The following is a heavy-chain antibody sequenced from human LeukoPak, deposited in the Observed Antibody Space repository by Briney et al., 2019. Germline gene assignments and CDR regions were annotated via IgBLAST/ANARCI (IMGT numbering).Heavy chain of an antibody. CDR3: ARIAYCGGDCYPDNWFDP. Sequence: GASVKVSCKTSGYSFILYGISWVRQAPGQGLEWMGWINPNSGGTNYAQKFQGRVTMTRDTSISTAYMELSRLRSDDTAVYYCARIAYCGGDCYPDNWFDPWGQGTLVTVSS. J-gene: IGHJ5*02. CDR2: INPNSGGT. D-gene: IGHD2-21*02. CDR1: GYSFILYG. V-gene: IGHV1-2*02.